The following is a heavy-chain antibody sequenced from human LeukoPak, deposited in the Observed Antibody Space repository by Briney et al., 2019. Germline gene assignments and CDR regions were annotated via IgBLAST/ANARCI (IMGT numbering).Heavy chain of an antibody. D-gene: IGHD2-2*02. J-gene: IGHJ4*02. CDR2: IYTSGST. CDR3: AREVYCSSTSCYIGGGVDY. CDR1: GGSISSGSYY. V-gene: IGHV4-61*02. Sequence: PSQTLSLTCTVSGGSISSGSYYWSWIRQPAGKGLEWIGRIYTSGSTNYNPPLKSRVTISVDTSKNQFSLKLSSVTAADTAVYYCAREVYCSSTSCYIGGGVDYWGQGTLVTVSS.